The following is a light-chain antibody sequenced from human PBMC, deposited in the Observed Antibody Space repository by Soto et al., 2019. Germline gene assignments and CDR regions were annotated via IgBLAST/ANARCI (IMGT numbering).Light chain of an antibody. CDR3: QQYNNWWT. CDR1: ETVRSN. V-gene: IGKV3D-15*01. Sequence: VMTQSPDTLSVSPGERATLSFRASETVRSNLAWYQQKPGQAPRLLIYAASTRATGIPARFIGNGSGTEFTLTISSLQPEDFAVYYCQQYNNWWTFGQGTKVDIK. CDR2: AAS. J-gene: IGKJ1*01.